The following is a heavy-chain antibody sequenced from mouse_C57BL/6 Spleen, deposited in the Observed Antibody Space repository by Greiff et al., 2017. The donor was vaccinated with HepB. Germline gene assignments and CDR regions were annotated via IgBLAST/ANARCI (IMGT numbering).Heavy chain of an antibody. D-gene: IGHD1-1*01. Sequence: VQLKESGGGLVKPGGSLKLSCAASGFTFSDSGMHWVRQAPEKGLEWVAYISSGSSTNYYAETVKGRFTISRDNAKNTLCLQMTSLRSEDTAMYYCARHFYGSRWYFDVWGTGTTVTVSS. CDR1: GFTFSDSG. J-gene: IGHJ1*03. V-gene: IGHV5-17*01. CDR2: ISSGSSTN. CDR3: ARHFYGSRWYFDV.